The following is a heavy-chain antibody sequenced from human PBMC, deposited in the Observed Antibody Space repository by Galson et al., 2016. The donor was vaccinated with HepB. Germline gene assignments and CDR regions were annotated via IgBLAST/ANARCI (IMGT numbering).Heavy chain of an antibody. V-gene: IGHV3-23*01. CDR1: GLTFGSYG. CDR2: ISGRGGIT. Sequence: LRLSCAASGLTFGSYGMSWVRQAPGKGLEWVSSISGRGGITYDADSVKGRFTISRDNSKNTLFLQMNSLRAEDTAVYYCVVDQGLGQSMVRGAPPAWGQGSLVTVSS. J-gene: IGHJ4*02. D-gene: IGHD3-10*01. CDR3: VVDQGLGQSMVRGAPPA.